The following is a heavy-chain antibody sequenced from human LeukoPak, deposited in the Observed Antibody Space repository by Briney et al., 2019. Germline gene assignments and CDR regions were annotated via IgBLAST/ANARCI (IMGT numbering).Heavy chain of an antibody. J-gene: IGHJ4*02. Sequence: PSETLSLTCTVSGGSISSYYWSWIRQPPGKGLEWIGYIYYSGSTNNNPSLKSRVTISVNTSKKQFSLKLRSVTAADTAVYYCARHDLAGPTPSLDYWGQGTLVTVSS. CDR2: IYYSGST. D-gene: IGHD6-19*01. V-gene: IGHV4-59*08. CDR3: ARHDLAGPTPSLDY. CDR1: GGSISSYY.